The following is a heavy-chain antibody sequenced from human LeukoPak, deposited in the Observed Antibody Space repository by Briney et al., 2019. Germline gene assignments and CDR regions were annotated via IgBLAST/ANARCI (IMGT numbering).Heavy chain of an antibody. V-gene: IGHV3-30*18. CDR3: AKHRGSGLVNNYFDY. D-gene: IGHD6-19*01. J-gene: IGHJ4*02. Sequence: PGRSLRLSCAASGFTFSSYGMHWVRQAPGKGLEWVAVISYDESNEYYADSVKGRFTISRDNSKNTLYLQMNSLRAEDTAVYYCAKHRGSGLVNNYFDYWGRGTLVTVSS. CDR1: GFTFSSYG. CDR2: ISYDESNE.